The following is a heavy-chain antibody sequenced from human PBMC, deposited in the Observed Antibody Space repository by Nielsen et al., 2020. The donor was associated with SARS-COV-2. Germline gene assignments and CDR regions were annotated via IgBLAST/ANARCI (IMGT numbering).Heavy chain of an antibody. CDR2: ISYNGGRT. CDR1: GFTFSSYD. D-gene: IGHD2-8*01. CDR3: ARDNGADGFNDALDK. J-gene: IGHJ3*02. V-gene: IGHV3-64*01. Sequence: GGSLRLSCAASGFTFSSYDMHWVRQATGKGLEYVSVISYNGGRTYYANPVKGRFTISRDNSKNTLYLHMGSLRAEDMAIYYCARDNGADGFNDALDKWGQGTMVTVSS.